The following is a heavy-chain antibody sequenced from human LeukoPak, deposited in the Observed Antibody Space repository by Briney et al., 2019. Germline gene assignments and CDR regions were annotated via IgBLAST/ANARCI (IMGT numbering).Heavy chain of an antibody. Sequence: GGSQRFSCAAPGVTSSRCAMSGFRQAPGKGLDLVSAIIRSGEGTYYADSVKGRFTISRDNSKNTLYLQVNSLRAEDTAVYYCARAPTVCDSSGYVLVAGMDVWGKGTTVTVSS. CDR1: GVTSSRCA. J-gene: IGHJ6*03. CDR3: ARAPTVCDSSGYVLVAGMDV. D-gene: IGHD3-22*01. V-gene: IGHV3-23*01. CDR2: IIRSGEGT.